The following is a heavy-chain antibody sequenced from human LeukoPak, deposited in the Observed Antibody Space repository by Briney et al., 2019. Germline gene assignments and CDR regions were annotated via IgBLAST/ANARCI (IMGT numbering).Heavy chain of an antibody. J-gene: IGHJ5*02. CDR3: ACTVAATLPYNWFDP. CDR1: GGSISSYY. Sequence: SETLSLTCTVSGGSISSYYWSWIRQPPGKGLEWIGYIYYSGSTNYNPSLKSRVTVSVDTSKNQFSLKLSSVTAADTAVYYCACTVAATLPYNWFDPWGQGTLVTVSS. D-gene: IGHD2-15*01. V-gene: IGHV4-59*08. CDR2: IYYSGST.